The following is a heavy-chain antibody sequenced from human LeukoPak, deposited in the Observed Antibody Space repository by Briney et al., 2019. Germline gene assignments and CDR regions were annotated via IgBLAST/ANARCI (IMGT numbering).Heavy chain of an antibody. CDR2: MNPNSGNT. Sequence: ASVKVSCKASGYTFTSYDINWVRQATGQGLEWMGWMNPNSGNTGYAQKFQGRVTMTRNTSISTAYMELSSLRSEDTAVYYCACSSGWQGLDAFDIWGQGTMVTVSS. CDR3: ACSSGWQGLDAFDI. V-gene: IGHV1-8*01. J-gene: IGHJ3*02. CDR1: GYTFTSYD. D-gene: IGHD6-25*01.